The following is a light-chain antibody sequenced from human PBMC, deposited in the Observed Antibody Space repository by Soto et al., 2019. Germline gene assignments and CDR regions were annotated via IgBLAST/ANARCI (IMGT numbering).Light chain of an antibody. CDR2: EVS. Sequence: QSALTQPPSASGSPGQSVTISCTGTSSDVGGYNYVSWYQQHPGKAPKLMIYEVSKRPSGVPDRFSGSKSGNTASLTVSGLQAEDEADSYCSSYAGSNNVAFGGGTKLTVL. CDR1: SSDVGGYNY. CDR3: SSYAGSNNVA. V-gene: IGLV2-8*01. J-gene: IGLJ2*01.